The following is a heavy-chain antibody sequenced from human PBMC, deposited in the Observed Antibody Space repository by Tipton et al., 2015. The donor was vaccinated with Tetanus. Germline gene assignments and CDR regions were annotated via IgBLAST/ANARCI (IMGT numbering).Heavy chain of an antibody. V-gene: IGHV3-53*01. Sequence: LSLTCAVSGGSISSNYWWSWVRQSPGTGLEWVAVMYSGGGTYYGDSVRGRFTVSRDKSANSFFLQMKNLRVEDTAVYFCARGEWTADFQNWGQGTLVTVS. J-gene: IGHJ1*01. CDR1: GGSISSNY. CDR3: ARGEWTADFQN. D-gene: IGHD3-3*01. CDR2: MYSGGGT.